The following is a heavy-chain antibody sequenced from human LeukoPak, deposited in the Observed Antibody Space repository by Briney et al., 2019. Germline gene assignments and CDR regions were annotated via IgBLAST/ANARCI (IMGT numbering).Heavy chain of an antibody. CDR2: IKHSGST. V-gene: IGHV4-34*01. J-gene: IGHJ4*02. CDR1: GGSFSGYY. Sequence: KPSETLSLTCAVYGGSFSGYYWSWIRQPPGKGLEWIGEIKHSGSTNYNPSLKSRVTISVDTSKNQFSLKLSSVTAADTAVYYCAREGDLLRYFDYWGQGTLVTVSS. CDR3: AREGDLLRYFDY. D-gene: IGHD3-10*01.